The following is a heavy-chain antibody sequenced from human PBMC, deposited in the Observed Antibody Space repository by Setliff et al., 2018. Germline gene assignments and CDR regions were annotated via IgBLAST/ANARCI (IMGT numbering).Heavy chain of an antibody. CDR2: ISPYSGET. D-gene: IGHD3-16*01. V-gene: IGHV1-18*01. CDR3: ARSRAPRVVLAADFDF. J-gene: IGHJ4*02. Sequence: ASVKVSCKTSGFRFTSFGFSWVRQAPGQGLEWMGWISPYSGETNYAQKFQDRLTVTADTSSKTTYMELRSLTSDDTAVYFCARSRAPRVVLAADFDFWGQGTLVTVSS. CDR1: GFRFTSFG.